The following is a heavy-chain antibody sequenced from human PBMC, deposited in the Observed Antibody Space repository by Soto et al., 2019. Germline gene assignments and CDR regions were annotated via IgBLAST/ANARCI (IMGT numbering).Heavy chain of an antibody. V-gene: IGHV3-73*02. CDR1: GFTFSGSA. D-gene: IGHD1-26*01. J-gene: IGHJ4*02. CDR3: TSVGGFDY. CDR2: IRSKANSYAT. Sequence: EVQLVESGGGLVQPGGSLKLSCAASGFTFSGSAMHWVRTASGKGLEWVGRIRSKANSYATAYAASVKGRFTISRDDSKNTAYLQMNSLKTEDTAVYYCTSVGGFDYWGQGTLVTVSS.